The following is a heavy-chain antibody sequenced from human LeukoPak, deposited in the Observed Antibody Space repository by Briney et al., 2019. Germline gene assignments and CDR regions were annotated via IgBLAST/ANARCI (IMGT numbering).Heavy chain of an antibody. D-gene: IGHD3-22*01. CDR1: GGSFSGYY. J-gene: IGHJ5*02. Sequence: SETLSLTCAVYGGSFSGYYWSWIRQPPGKGLEWIGEINHSGSTNYNPSLKSRVTMSVDTSKNQFSLKLSSVTAADTAVYYCARDRAYYYDSSGSLFDPWGQGTLVTVSS. CDR2: INHSGST. V-gene: IGHV4-34*01. CDR3: ARDRAYYYDSSGSLFDP.